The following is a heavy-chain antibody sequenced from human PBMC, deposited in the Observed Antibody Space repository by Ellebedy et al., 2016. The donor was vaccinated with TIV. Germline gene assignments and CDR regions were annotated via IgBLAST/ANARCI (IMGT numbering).Heavy chain of an antibody. CDR3: ARPRKSDHYYYAMDV. V-gene: IGHV1-46*01. D-gene: IGHD2-21*02. CDR1: GYTSTRYY. Sequence: ASVKVSCXASGYTSTRYYMHWVQLVPGQGLEWMGLISPGGGRTIYAQKFQDRVTMTRDTSTSTVYMELSGLRSDDTAIYFCARPRKSDHYYYAMDVWGQGTSVTVSS. CDR2: ISPGGGRT. J-gene: IGHJ6*02.